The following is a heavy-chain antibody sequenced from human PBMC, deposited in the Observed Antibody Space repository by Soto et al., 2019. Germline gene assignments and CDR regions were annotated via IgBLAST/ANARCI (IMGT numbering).Heavy chain of an antibody. CDR1: GYTFTSYY. J-gene: IGHJ6*02. CDR2: INPSGGST. V-gene: IGHV1-46*01. D-gene: IGHD1-26*01. CDR3: ARDVYYPTILARAHYGMDV. Sequence: GASVKVSCKASGYTFTSYYMHWVRQAPGQGLEWMGIINPSGGSTSYAQKFQGRVTMTRDTSTSTVYMELSSLRSEDTAVYYCARDVYYPTILARAHYGMDVWGQGTTVTVSS.